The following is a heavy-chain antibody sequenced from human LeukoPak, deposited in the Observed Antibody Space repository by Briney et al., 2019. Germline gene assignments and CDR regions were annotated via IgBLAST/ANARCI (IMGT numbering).Heavy chain of an antibody. CDR3: ARAPGTSGYYELYYMDV. Sequence: GASVKVSCKASGGTFSSYAISWVRQAPGQGLEWMGGIIPIFGTANYAQKFQGRVTVTADESRSTAYMELSSLRSEDTAVYYCARAPGTSGYYELYYMDVWGKGTTVTVSS. J-gene: IGHJ6*03. CDR2: IIPIFGTA. V-gene: IGHV1-69*13. CDR1: GGTFSSYA. D-gene: IGHD3-22*01.